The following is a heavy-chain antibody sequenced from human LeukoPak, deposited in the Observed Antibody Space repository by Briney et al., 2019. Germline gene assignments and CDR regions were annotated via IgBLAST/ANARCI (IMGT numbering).Heavy chain of an antibody. D-gene: IGHD3-16*02. J-gene: IGHJ4*02. CDR1: GFTVSSNY. V-gene: IGHV3-21*01. CDR3: ARMITFGGVIVPAPFDY. CDR2: ISSSSSYI. Sequence: GGSLRLSCAASGFTVSSNYMSWVRQAPGKGLEWVSSISSSSSYIYYADSVKGRFTISRDNAKNSLYLQMNSLRAEDTAVYYRARMITFGGVIVPAPFDYWGQGTLVTVSS.